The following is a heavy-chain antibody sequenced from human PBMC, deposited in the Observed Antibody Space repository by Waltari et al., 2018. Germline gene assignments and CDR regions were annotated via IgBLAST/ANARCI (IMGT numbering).Heavy chain of an antibody. CDR1: GYSISSGYY. J-gene: IGHJ4*02. D-gene: IGHD1-26*01. Sequence: QVQLQESGPGLVKPSATLSLTCTVSGYSISSGYYWGWIRQPPGKGLEWIGSIYHSGSTYYNPSLKSRVTISVDTSKNQFSLKLSSVTAADTAVYYCASPSNIVGATYQYYFDYWGQGTLVTVSS. CDR3: ASPSNIVGATYQYYFDY. CDR2: IYHSGST. V-gene: IGHV4-38-2*02.